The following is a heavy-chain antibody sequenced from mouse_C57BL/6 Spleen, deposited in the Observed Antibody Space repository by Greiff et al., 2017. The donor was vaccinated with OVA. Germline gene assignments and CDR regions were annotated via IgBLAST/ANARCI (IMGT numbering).Heavy chain of an antibody. D-gene: IGHD2-3*01. Sequence: EVQLQESGPELVKPGASVKISCKASGYSFTDYNMHWVKQSTGKSLEWIGVINPNYGTTSYNQKFKGKATLTVDKSSSTAYMQLNSLTSEDSEVYYCAIDGYYPYGMDYWGQGTSVTVSS. CDR3: AIDGYYPYGMDY. J-gene: IGHJ4*01. V-gene: IGHV1-39*01. CDR2: INPNYGTT. CDR1: GYSFTDYN.